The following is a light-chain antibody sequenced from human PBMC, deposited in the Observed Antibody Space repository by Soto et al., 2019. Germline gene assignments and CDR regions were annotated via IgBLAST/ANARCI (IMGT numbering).Light chain of an antibody. V-gene: IGKV1-5*01. CDR3: QQYNTYWT. Sequence: IQMTQSPSTLSPSVADIVTITWRASQSISSWLAWYQQKPGIAPKLLIYDASTLESGVPSRFSGSGSGTEFTLTISSLQPDDFATYYCQQYNTYWTFGQGTKVDIK. CDR2: DAS. J-gene: IGKJ1*01. CDR1: QSISSW.